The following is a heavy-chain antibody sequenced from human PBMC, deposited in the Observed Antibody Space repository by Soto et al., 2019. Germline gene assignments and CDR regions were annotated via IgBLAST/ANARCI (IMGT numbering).Heavy chain of an antibody. Sequence: GSLRLSCAASGFTFSSFWMHWVRQATGKGLVWVSRINSDGSSTSYADSVKGRFTISRDNAKNTLYLQMNSLRAEDTAVYYCARDHQVAATFSDLWGRGTLVTVSS. D-gene: IGHD2-15*01. CDR2: INSDGSST. J-gene: IGHJ2*01. CDR3: ARDHQVAATFSDL. V-gene: IGHV3-74*01. CDR1: GFTFSSFW.